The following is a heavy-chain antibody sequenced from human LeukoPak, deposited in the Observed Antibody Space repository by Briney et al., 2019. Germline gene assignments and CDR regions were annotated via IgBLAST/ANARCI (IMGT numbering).Heavy chain of an antibody. CDR1: GFTFSRNA. CDR2: ISSSSNYM. V-gene: IGHV3-21*04. Sequence: GGSLRLSCAASGFTFSRNAMNWVRQAPGKGLEWVSFISSSSNYMSYADAVKGRFTISRDNSKNTMFLQMNSLRAEDTAVYYCAKGRETHVVVTDFDFWGQGTLVTVSS. CDR3: AKGRETHVVVTDFDF. J-gene: IGHJ4*02. D-gene: IGHD2-21*02.